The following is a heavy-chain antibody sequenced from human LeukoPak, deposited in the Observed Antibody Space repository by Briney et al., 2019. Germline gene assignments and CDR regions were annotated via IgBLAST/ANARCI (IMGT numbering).Heavy chain of an antibody. CDR1: GYTFTGYH. Sequence: ASVKVSCKASGYTFTGYHMHWVRQAPGQGLEWMGGIIPIFGTANYAQKFQGRVTITADESTSTAYMELSSLRSEDTAVYYCARDLLQAAGYGMDVWGQGTTVTVSS. CDR2: IIPIFGTA. J-gene: IGHJ6*02. CDR3: ARDLLQAAGYGMDV. V-gene: IGHV1-69*13. D-gene: IGHD6-13*01.